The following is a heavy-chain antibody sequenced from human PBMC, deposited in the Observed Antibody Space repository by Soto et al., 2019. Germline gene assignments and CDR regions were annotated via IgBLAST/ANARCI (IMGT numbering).Heavy chain of an antibody. J-gene: IGHJ3*02. CDR1: GGSFSGYY. Sequence: SETLSLTCAVYGGSFSGYYWSWIRQPPGKGLEWIGEINHSGSTNYNPSLRSRVTISVDTSKNQFSLKLSSVTAADTAVYYCASGYSSSSYGAFDIWGQGTMVTVSS. D-gene: IGHD6-13*01. CDR3: ASGYSSSSYGAFDI. CDR2: INHSGST. V-gene: IGHV4-34*01.